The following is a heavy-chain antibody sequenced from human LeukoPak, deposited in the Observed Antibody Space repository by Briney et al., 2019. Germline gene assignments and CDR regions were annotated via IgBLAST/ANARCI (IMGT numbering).Heavy chain of an antibody. CDR3: ARLYWRGSYHNWFDP. CDR2: MNPIFGRA. CDR1: GGTYTSYA. J-gene: IGHJ5*02. Sequence: ASVKVSCKASGGTYTSYASSWVGQAAGQGGEGMGGMNPIFGRANYAQKFQGRVTITRDEYKSTDYVEMRRLRSEDTAVYYSARLYWRGSYHNWFDPWGQGTLVTVSS. D-gene: IGHD1-26*01. V-gene: IGHV1-69*05.